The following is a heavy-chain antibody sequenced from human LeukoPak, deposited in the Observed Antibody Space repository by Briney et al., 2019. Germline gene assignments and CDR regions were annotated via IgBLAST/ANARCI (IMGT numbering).Heavy chain of an antibody. CDR3: ARDWSMVRGVIDY. CDR2: ISNDGSQE. Sequence: PGGSLRLSCAASGFSFSTYSMHWVRQAPGKGLEWVMAISNDGSQEYYADSVKGRFTISRDNSKNTLYLQMNSLRAEDTAVYYCARDWSMVRGVIDYWGQGTLVTVSS. D-gene: IGHD3-10*01. V-gene: IGHV3-30-3*01. CDR1: GFSFSTYS. J-gene: IGHJ4*02.